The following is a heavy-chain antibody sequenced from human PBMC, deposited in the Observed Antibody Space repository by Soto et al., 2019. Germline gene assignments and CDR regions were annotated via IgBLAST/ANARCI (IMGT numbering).Heavy chain of an antibody. CDR2: IIPIFGTA. J-gene: IGHJ6*02. Sequence: SVKVSCKASGGTFSSYAISWVRQAPGQGLERMGGIIPIFGTANYAQKFQGRVTITADESTSTAYMELGSLRSEDTAVYYCARIPGYSYVYGMDVWGQGPTVTVS. CDR1: GGTFSSYA. CDR3: ARIPGYSYVYGMDV. D-gene: IGHD5-18*01. V-gene: IGHV1-69*13.